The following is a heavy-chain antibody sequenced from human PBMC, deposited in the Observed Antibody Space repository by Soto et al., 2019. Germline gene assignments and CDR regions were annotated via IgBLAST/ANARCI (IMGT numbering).Heavy chain of an antibody. J-gene: IGHJ3*02. V-gene: IGHV6-1*01. D-gene: IGHD3-3*01. CDR2: TYYRSKWYN. Sequence: SQTLSLTCAISGDSVSSNSAAWNWIRQSPSRGLEWLGRTYYRSKWYNDYAVSVKSRITINPDTSKNQFSLQLNSVTPEDTAVHYCARVRSGFGGITIFGVVIPFDAFDIWGQGTMVTVSS. CDR1: GDSVSSNSAA. CDR3: ARVRSGFGGITIFGVVIPFDAFDI.